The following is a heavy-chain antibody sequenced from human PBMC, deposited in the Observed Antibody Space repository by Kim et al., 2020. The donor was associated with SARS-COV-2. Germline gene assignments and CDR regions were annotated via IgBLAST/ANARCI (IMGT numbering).Heavy chain of an antibody. Sequence: GASLKISCKGSGYSFTSYWISWVRQMPGKGLEWMGRIDPSDSYTNYSPSFQGHVTISADKSISTAYLQWSSLKASDTAMYYCASPREPGYSSGWDYWGQGTPVTVSS. CDR2: IDPSDSYT. CDR1: GYSFTSYW. J-gene: IGHJ4*02. D-gene: IGHD6-19*01. V-gene: IGHV5-10-1*01. CDR3: ASPREPGYSSGWDY.